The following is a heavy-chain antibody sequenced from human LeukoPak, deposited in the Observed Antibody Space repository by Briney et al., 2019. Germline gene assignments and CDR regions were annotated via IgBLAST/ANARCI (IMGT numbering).Heavy chain of an antibody. J-gene: IGHJ5*02. D-gene: IGHD5-24*01. CDR1: GYTFTSNY. V-gene: IGHV1-46*01. Sequence: ASVKVSCKAFGYTFTSNYMHWVRQAPGQGPEWMGVISPSGGSTTYAQKFQGRVTLTRDMSTSTDYLELSSLRSEDTAVYYCARDNSVRDEAWWFNPWGQGTLPPSPQ. CDR3: ARDNSVRDEAWWFNP. CDR2: ISPSGGST.